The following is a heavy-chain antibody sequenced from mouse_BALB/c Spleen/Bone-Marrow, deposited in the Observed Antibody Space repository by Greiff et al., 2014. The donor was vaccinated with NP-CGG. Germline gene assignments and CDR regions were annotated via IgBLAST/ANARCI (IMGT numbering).Heavy chain of an antibody. CDR3: ARITTAMGAMDY. CDR1: GFSLTNYG. J-gene: IGHJ4*01. CDR2: IWADGST. D-gene: IGHD1-2*01. Sequence: VKLVESGPGLVAPSQSLSITCTVSGFSLTNYGVHWVRQPPGKGLEWLGVIWADGSTNYNSALMSRLSISKDNSKSQVFLKMNSLQTDDTAMYYCARITTAMGAMDYWGLGTSVTVSS. V-gene: IGHV2-9*02.